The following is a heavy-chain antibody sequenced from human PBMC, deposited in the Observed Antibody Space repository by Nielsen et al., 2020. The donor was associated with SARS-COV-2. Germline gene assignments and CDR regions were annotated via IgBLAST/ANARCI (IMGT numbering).Heavy chain of an antibody. D-gene: IGHD3-3*02. CDR1: GGSFSGYS. CDR3: ARLNRRILTPLALASLRFDY. Sequence: SETLSLTCAVYGGSFSGYSWSWIRQPPGKGLEWIGEINDSGSTKYNPSLKSRVTMSVDTSKNQFSLRLNSVTAADTAVYYCARLNRRILTPLALASLRFDYWGQGTLVTVSS. J-gene: IGHJ4*02. CDR2: INDSGST. V-gene: IGHV4-34*01.